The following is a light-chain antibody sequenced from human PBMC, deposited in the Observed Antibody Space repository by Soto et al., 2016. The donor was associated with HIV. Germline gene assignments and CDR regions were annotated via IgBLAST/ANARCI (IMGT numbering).Light chain of an antibody. CDR2: DGS. Sequence: SYELTQPPSVSVAPGKTARITCEGNNIGSKSVHWYQQKPGQAPVLVVYDGSDRPSGIPERFSGSNSGNTATLTISRVEAGDEADYFCQVWDRSRDHPNWVFGGGTKLTIL. V-gene: IGLV3-21*03. J-gene: IGLJ3*02. CDR1: NIGSKS. CDR3: QVWDRSRDHPNWV.